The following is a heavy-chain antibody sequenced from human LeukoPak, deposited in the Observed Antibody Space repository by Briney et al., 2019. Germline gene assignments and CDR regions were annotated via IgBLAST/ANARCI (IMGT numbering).Heavy chain of an antibody. J-gene: IGHJ4*02. CDR3: GRDLGAVAGPDY. CDR2: ISAYNSNT. D-gene: IGHD6-19*01. CDR1: GYTFTNYG. Sequence: ASVKLSCKASGYTFTNYGISWVRQAPGQGLEWVGWISAYNSNTDYAQKLQGRVTMTTDTSTSTSYMELRSLRSEDTALYYCGRDLGAVAGPDYWGQGTLVTVSS. V-gene: IGHV1-18*01.